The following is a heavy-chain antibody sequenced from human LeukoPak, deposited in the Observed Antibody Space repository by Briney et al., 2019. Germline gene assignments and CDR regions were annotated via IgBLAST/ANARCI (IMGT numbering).Heavy chain of an antibody. CDR1: GLTFSSYA. V-gene: IGHV3-23*01. D-gene: IGHD2-15*01. Sequence: GGSLRLSCAASGLTFSSYAMSWDRQAPGRGLEWVSAISGSGGSTYYADSVKGRFTISRDNSKNTLYLQMNSLRAEDTAVYYCARCSGGSCYYYFDYWGQGTLVTVSS. J-gene: IGHJ4*02. CDR2: ISGSGGST. CDR3: ARCSGGSCYYYFDY.